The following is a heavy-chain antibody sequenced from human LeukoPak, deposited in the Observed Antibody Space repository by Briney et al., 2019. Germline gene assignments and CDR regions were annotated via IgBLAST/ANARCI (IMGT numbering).Heavy chain of an antibody. Sequence: PSQTLSLTCTVSGGSISSGSYYWSWIRQPAGKGLEWIGRVYTSGSTNYNPSLKSRVTISVDTSKNQFSLKLSSVTAADTAEYYCARSASITGTRFYYYYGMDVWGPGTTVTVSS. J-gene: IGHJ6*02. CDR1: GGSISSGSYY. V-gene: IGHV4-61*02. CDR2: VYTSGST. D-gene: IGHD1-20*01. CDR3: ARSASITGTRFYYYYGMDV.